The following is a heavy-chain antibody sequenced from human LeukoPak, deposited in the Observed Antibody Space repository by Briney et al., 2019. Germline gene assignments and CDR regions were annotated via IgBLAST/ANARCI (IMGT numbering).Heavy chain of an antibody. D-gene: IGHD4-17*01. CDR2: IYTSGST. Sequence: SETLSLTCTVSGGSISSYYWSWIRQPAGKGLEWIGRIYTSGSTNYNPSLKSRVTMSVDASKNQFSLKLSSVTAADTAAYYCARDWGGYGDYGNYYYGMDVWGQGTTVTVSS. CDR1: GGSISSYY. J-gene: IGHJ6*02. V-gene: IGHV4-4*07. CDR3: ARDWGGYGDYGNYYYGMDV.